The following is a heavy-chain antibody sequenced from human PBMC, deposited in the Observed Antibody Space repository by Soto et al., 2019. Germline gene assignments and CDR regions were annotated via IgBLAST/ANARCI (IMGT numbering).Heavy chain of an antibody. D-gene: IGHD2-2*01. J-gene: IGHJ4*02. Sequence: GSLRLSCAASGFSFGTYWMSWVRQAPGKGLEWLANIWRDGSEKHYVDSVKGRFTISRDNAKNSLYLQMNSLTVEDMAVYYCARGSTSFEVWGQGTLVTVSS. CDR3: ARGSTSFEV. CDR1: GFSFGTYW. CDR2: IWRDGSEK. V-gene: IGHV3-7*01.